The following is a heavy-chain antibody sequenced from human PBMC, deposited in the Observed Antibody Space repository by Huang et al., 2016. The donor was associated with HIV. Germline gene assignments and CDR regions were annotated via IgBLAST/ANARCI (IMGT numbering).Heavy chain of an antibody. V-gene: IGHV3-11*04. D-gene: IGHD6-19*01. CDR3: ARWHLVAGFDY. J-gene: IGHJ4*02. CDR1: GFTFSDYY. CDR2: ISSSGSAI. Sequence: AASGFTFSDYYMSWIRQAPGKGLEWVSYISSSGSAIYYADSVKGRFTISRDNAKNSLYLQMNSLRAEDTAVYYCARWHLVAGFDYWGQGTLVTVSS.